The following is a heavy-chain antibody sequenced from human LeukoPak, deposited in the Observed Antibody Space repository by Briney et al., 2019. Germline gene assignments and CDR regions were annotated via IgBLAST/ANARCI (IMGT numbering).Heavy chain of an antibody. J-gene: IGHJ4*02. CDR1: GYTFGNYG. V-gene: IGHV1-18*01. D-gene: IGHD4-17*01. Sequence: ASVKVSCKASGYTFGNYGISWVRQAPGQGLEWMGWISAYNGNTNYAQQLQGRVTMTTDTSTSPAYMELKSLTSDDTAVYYCSRNRYSALTSVFDCWGKGTPVSASS. CDR3: SRNRYSALTSVFDC. CDR2: ISAYNGNT.